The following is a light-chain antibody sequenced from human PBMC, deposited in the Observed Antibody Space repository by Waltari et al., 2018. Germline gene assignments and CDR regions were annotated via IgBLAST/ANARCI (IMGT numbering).Light chain of an antibody. CDR3: QYYGSSPWT. CDR1: QYISSSY. CDR2: HGS. V-gene: IGKV3D-20*01. J-gene: IGKJ1*01. Sequence: EIVLTQSPATLSLSPGERATLACGASQYISSSYFAWYQKKPGLAPRLLIYHGSSRATGIPDRFSGSGSGTDFTLTISRLEPGDFAVYYCQYYGSSPWTFGQGTKVEIK.